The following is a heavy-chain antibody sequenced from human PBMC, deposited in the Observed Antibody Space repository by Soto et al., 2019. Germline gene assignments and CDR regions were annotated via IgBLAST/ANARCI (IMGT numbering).Heavy chain of an antibody. J-gene: IGHJ4*02. D-gene: IGHD6-13*01. CDR1: GGSISSYY. V-gene: IGHV4-59*01. CDR2: IYYSGST. Sequence: SETLSLTCTVSGGSISSYYWSWIRQPPGKGLEWIGYIYYSGSTNYNPSLKSRVTISVDTSKNQFSLKLSSVTAADTAVYYCARVHIAAAGTYYFDYWGQGTLVTVSS. CDR3: ARVHIAAAGTYYFDY.